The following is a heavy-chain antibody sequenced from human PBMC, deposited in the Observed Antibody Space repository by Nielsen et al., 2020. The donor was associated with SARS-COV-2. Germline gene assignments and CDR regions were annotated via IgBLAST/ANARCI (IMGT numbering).Heavy chain of an antibody. J-gene: IGHJ3*01. Sequence: SQTLSLTCAVYGGSFSGYYWNWIRQPPGKGLQWIGEINHSGSTNYNPSLKSRVTISIDTSKNQSSLKLTSVTAADTAVYYCARLYDYGDYGDGFDFWGQGTMVTVSS. CDR2: INHSGST. CDR1: GGSFSGYY. V-gene: IGHV4-34*01. CDR3: ARLYDYGDYGDGFDF. D-gene: IGHD4-17*01.